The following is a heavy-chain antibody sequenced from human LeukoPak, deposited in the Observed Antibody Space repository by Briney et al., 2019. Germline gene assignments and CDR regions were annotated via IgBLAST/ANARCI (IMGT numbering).Heavy chain of an antibody. CDR2: SSGSGGST. CDR1: GFTFSRYA. V-gene: IGHV3-23*01. J-gene: IGHJ6*03. Sequence: PGGSLTLFCAASGFTFSRYALSWARQASGEGVECVSDSSGSGGSTYYADSVTGRFTISRDNSKSTLYLQMNSLRAEDTAVYYCAKIRLAARLFSYYYMDIWGKRTTVTVSS. D-gene: IGHD6-6*01. CDR3: AKIRLAARLFSYYYMDI.